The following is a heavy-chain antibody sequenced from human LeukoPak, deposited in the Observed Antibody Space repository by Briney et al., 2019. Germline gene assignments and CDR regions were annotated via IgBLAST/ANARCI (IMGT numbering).Heavy chain of an antibody. Sequence: GGSLRLSCAASGFTFSSYGMHWVRQAPGKGLEWVAFIRYDGSNKYYADSVKGRFTISRDNSKNTLYLQMNSLRAEDTAVCYCAKDPGEYCSSTSCSKQNWFDPWGQGTLVTVSS. CDR3: AKDPGEYCSSTSCSKQNWFDP. CDR2: IRYDGSNK. CDR1: GFTFSSYG. V-gene: IGHV3-30*02. D-gene: IGHD2-2*01. J-gene: IGHJ5*02.